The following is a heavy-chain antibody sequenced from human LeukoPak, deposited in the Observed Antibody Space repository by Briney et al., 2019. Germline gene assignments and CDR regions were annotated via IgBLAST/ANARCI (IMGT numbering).Heavy chain of an antibody. CDR3: ARGSRGSYRFGDFDY. Sequence: SETLSLTCTVSGGSIRSYYWSWIRQPPGKGLEWVGYIYYSGSTNNNPSLKSRVTISADASKNQISLKLRSVTAADTAVYYCARGSRGSYRFGDFDYWGQGTLVTVSS. D-gene: IGHD3-16*02. V-gene: IGHV4-59*01. CDR2: IYYSGST. J-gene: IGHJ4*02. CDR1: GGSIRSYY.